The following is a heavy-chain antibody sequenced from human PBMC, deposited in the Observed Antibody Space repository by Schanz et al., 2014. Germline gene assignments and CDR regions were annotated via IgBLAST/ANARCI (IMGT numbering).Heavy chain of an antibody. Sequence: QILLVQPGPEVKKPGASVTVSCKASGYDFHIYAYSWVRQAPGQGPEWMGIINPSGGGTSYALRFQDIVTVTRDTSRSTVYMELTSLRSEDTAVYYCARDGVDAAAGGNYWGQGTLVTVSA. CDR3: ARDGVDAAAGGNY. D-gene: IGHD6-13*01. V-gene: IGHV1-46*02. J-gene: IGHJ4*02. CDR2: INPSGGGT. CDR1: GYDFHIYA.